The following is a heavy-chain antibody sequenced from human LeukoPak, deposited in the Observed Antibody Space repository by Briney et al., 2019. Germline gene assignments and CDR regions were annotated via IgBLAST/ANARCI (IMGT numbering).Heavy chain of an antibody. J-gene: IGHJ4*02. CDR2: INPSGGST. V-gene: IGHV1-46*01. Sequence: ASVKVSCKASGYTFTSYYMHWVRQAPGQRVEWMGIINPSGGSTSYAQKFQGRVTMTRDTSTSTVYMELSSLRSEDTAVYYCARGGSFVLMGGWGQGTLVTVSS. D-gene: IGHD2-8*01. CDR3: ARGGSFVLMGG. CDR1: GYTFTSYY.